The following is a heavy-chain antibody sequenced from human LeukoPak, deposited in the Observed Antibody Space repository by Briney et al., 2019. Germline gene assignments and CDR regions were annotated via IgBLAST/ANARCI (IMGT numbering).Heavy chain of an antibody. CDR1: GGSITTYY. CDR2: ISYSGSN. J-gene: IGHJ5*02. Sequence: PSDTLSLTCTVSGGSITTYYWRWIRQPPGKGLEWIGYISYSGSNNYSPSRKSRVTMSLDTSKKQFSLKLNSVTDADTAVYYCARVGYGYSGNDSHDWFDPWGQGILVTVSS. CDR3: ARVGYGYSGNDSHDWFDP. V-gene: IGHV4-59*07. D-gene: IGHD5-12*01.